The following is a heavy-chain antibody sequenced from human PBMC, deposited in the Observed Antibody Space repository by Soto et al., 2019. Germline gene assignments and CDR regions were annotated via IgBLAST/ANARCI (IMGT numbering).Heavy chain of an antibody. V-gene: IGHV4-34*01. Sequence: QVQLQQWGAGLLKPSETLSLTCAVYGGSFSGYYWSWIRQPPGKGLEWIGEINHSGSTNYNPSLKSRVTISVDTSKNQFSLKLSSVTAADTAVYYCARGRLSGYGSGSTSKLFDPWGQGTLVTVSS. CDR2: INHSGST. CDR1: GGSFSGYY. D-gene: IGHD3-10*01. J-gene: IGHJ5*02. CDR3: ARGRLSGYGSGSTSKLFDP.